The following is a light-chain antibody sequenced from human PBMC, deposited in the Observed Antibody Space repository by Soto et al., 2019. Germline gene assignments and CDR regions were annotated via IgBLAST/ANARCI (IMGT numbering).Light chain of an antibody. J-gene: IGKJ1*01. V-gene: IGKV3-15*01. CDR2: GAS. CDR3: QQYNNWLET. CDR1: QSVSSN. Sequence: ERVMTQSAATLSVSPGERATLSCRASQSVSSNLAWYQQKPGQAPRLLIYGASTRATGIPARFSGSGSGTEFTLTISSLQSEDFAVYYCQQYNNWLETFGQGTKVDIK.